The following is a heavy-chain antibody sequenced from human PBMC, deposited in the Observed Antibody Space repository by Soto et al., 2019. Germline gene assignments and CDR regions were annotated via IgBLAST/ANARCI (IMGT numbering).Heavy chain of an antibody. CDR1: GFTFSASA. CDR2: IRSKANNYAT. CDR3: TIILLGSVAATGIDY. Sequence: EVQLVESGGGLVQPGGSLKLSCAVSGFTFSASAMHWVRQASGKGLEWVGRIRSKANNYATVYAASVQGRFTISRDDSRNTAYLQMNSLTTEDTAVYYCTIILLGSVAATGIDYWGAGALVTVSS. J-gene: IGHJ4*02. V-gene: IGHV3-73*02. D-gene: IGHD6-19*01.